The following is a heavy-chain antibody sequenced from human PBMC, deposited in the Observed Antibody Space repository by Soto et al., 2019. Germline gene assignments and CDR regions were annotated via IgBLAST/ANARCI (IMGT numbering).Heavy chain of an antibody. V-gene: IGHV4-31*03. CDR3: ARGIVVVVAANPGGWFDP. Sequence: SETLSLTCTVSGGSISSGGYYWSWIRQHPGKGLEWIGYIYYSGSTYYNPSLKSRVTISVDTSKNQFSLKLSSVTAADAAVYYCARGIVVVVAANPGGWFDPWGQGTLVTVS. D-gene: IGHD2-15*01. CDR2: IYYSGST. CDR1: GGSISSGGYY. J-gene: IGHJ5*02.